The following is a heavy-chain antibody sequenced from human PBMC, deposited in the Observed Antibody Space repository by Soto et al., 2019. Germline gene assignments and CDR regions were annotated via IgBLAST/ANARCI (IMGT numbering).Heavy chain of an antibody. CDR3: VRGKDVVPAPTAGLVDY. V-gene: IGHV1-46*03. D-gene: IGHD2-2*01. J-gene: IGHJ4*02. Sequence: QVQLVQSGAEMKKPGASVKISCKASVYTLTSYYLHWVRQAPGQGLEWMGIINPNDGSTNIAQKFQGRVTMTTDTSTSTVHMELSSLRSEDTAVYFCVRGKDVVPAPTAGLVDYWGQGSLVIVSS. CDR2: INPNDGST. CDR1: VYTLTSYY.